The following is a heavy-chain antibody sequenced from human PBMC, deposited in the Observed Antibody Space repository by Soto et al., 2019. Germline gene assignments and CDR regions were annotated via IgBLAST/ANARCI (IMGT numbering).Heavy chain of an antibody. V-gene: IGHV4-34*01. J-gene: IGHJ5*02. Sequence: PSETLSLTCAVYGGSSGGYYWSWIRQPPGKGLEWIGEVNHSGSTNYNPSLKSRVTISVDTSKNQFSLKLSSVTAADTAVYYCARGPITTNPRFDPWGQGTLVTVSS. CDR2: VNHSGST. CDR1: GGSSGGYY. D-gene: IGHD3-22*01. CDR3: ARGPITTNPRFDP.